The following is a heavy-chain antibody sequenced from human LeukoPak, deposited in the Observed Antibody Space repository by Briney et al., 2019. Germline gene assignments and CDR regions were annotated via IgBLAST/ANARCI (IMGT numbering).Heavy chain of an antibody. CDR1: GFTFSSYW. J-gene: IGHJ4*02. D-gene: IGHD2-2*02. CDR3: AVVPAAIYFDY. CDR2: IKQDGSEK. V-gene: IGHV3-7*01. Sequence: PGGSLRLSCAASGFTFSSYWMSWVRQAPGKGLEWVANIKQDGSEKYYVDSVKGRFTISRDNAKNSLYLQMNSLRAEDTAVYYCAVVPAAIYFDYWGQGTLVTVSS.